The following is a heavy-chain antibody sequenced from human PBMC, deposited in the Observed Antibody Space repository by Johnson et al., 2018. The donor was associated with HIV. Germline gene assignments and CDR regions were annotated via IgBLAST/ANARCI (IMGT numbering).Heavy chain of an antibody. CDR1: GFTFSDYY. CDR2: ISSSGSTL. J-gene: IGHJ3*02. V-gene: IGHV3-11*04. Sequence: QVQLVESGGGLVQPGGSLRLSCAASGFTFSDYYMSWIRQAPGKGLEWVSYISSSGSTLYYADSVYGRFTISSDTSKNTLYLQMNSLRAEDTAVYYCARPSEDYSSSSGDAFDIWGQGTMVTVSS. CDR3: ARPSEDYSSSSGDAFDI. D-gene: IGHD6-6*01.